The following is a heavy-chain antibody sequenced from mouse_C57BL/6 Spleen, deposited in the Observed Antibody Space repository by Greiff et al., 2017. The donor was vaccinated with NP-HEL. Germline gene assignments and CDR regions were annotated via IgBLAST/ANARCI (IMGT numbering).Heavy chain of an antibody. CDR3: ARIYGSSYYFDY. CDR2: IHPNSGST. D-gene: IGHD1-1*01. J-gene: IGHJ2*01. Sequence: QVQLKQPGAELVKPGASVKLSCKASGYTFTSYWMHWVKQRPGQGLEWIGMIHPNSGSTNYNEKFKSKATLTVDKSSSTAYMQLSGLTSEDSAVYYCARIYGSSYYFDYWGQGTTLTVSS. CDR1: GYTFTSYW. V-gene: IGHV1-64*01.